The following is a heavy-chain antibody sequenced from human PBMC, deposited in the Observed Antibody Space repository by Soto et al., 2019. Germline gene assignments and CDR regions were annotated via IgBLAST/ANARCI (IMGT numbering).Heavy chain of an antibody. V-gene: IGHV4-30-4*01. J-gene: IGHJ4*02. CDR3: ARDRPLVYSSSWYLN. CDR2: IYYSGST. Sequence: SETLSLTCTVSGGSISSGDYYWSWIRQPPGKGLEWIGYIYYSGSTYYNPSLKSRVTISVDTSKNQFSLKLSSVTAADTAVYYCARDRPLVYSSSWYLNWGQGTLVTVSS. D-gene: IGHD6-13*01. CDR1: GGSISSGDYY.